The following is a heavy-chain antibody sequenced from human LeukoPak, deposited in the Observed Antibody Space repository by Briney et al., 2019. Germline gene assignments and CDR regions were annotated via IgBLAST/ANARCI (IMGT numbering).Heavy chain of an antibody. CDR1: GFTFSDYY. CDR2: ISSSSSYT. Sequence: GGSLRLSCAASGFTFSDYYMSWIRQAPGKGLEWVSYISSSSSYTNYADSVKGRFTISRDNAKNSLYLQMNSLRAEDTAVYYCASGGGDQYYFDYWGQGTLVIVSS. V-gene: IGHV3-11*03. J-gene: IGHJ4*02. CDR3: ASGGGDQYYFDY. D-gene: IGHD3-16*01.